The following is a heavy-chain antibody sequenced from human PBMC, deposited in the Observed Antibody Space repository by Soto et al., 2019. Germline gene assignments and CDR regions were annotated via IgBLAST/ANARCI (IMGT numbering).Heavy chain of an antibody. D-gene: IGHD3-22*01. J-gene: IGHJ6*02. CDR2: ISYDGSNK. CDR3: AKDLEVGLSGYSYYYGMDV. V-gene: IGHV3-30*18. CDR1: GFTFSTYG. Sequence: QVQLVESGGGVVQPGRSLRLSCTASGFTFSTYGMHWVRQAPGKGLEWVAVISYDGSNKYYADSVKGRFTISRDNSKNTLYLQMNSLRAEDTAVYYCAKDLEVGLSGYSYYYGMDVWGQGTTVTVSS.